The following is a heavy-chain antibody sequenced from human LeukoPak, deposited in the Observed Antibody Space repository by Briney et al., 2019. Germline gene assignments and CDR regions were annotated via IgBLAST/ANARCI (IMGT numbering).Heavy chain of an antibody. CDR3: ARGSGSYIYFDY. CDR2: IHYSGST. D-gene: IGHD1-26*01. CDR1: GGSISSYY. V-gene: IGHV4-59*01. J-gene: IGHJ4*02. Sequence: SETLSLTRTVSGGSISSYYWSWIRQPPGKGLEWIGYIHYSGSTNYNPSLKSRVTISVDTSKNQFSLKLSSVTAADTAVYYCARGSGSYIYFDYWGQGTLVTVSS.